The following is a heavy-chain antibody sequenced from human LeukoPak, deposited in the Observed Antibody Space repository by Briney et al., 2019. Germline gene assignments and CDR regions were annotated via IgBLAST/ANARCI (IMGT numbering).Heavy chain of an antibody. J-gene: IGHJ5*02. CDR3: ARDSWFGELSRWFDP. CDR1: GYTFTGYY. D-gene: IGHD3-10*01. CDR2: INPNSGGT. V-gene: IGHV1-2*02. Sequence: ASVKVSCKASGYTFTGYYMHWVRQAPGQGLEWMGWINPNSGGTNYAQKFQGRVTMTRDTSISTAYMELSRLRSDDTAVYYCARDSWFGELSRWFDPWGQGTLVTVSS.